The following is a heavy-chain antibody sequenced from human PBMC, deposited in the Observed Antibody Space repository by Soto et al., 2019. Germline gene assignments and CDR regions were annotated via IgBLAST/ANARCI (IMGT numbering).Heavy chain of an antibody. J-gene: IGHJ6*02. CDR1: GYTLTELS. Sequence: SVKVSCKVSGYTLTELSMHWVRQAPGKGLEWMGGFDPEDGETIYAQKFQGRVTMTEDTSTDTAYMELSSLRSDDTAVYYCARMGDVPYYCDGMDVWGQGTTDIVSS. D-gene: IGHD3-16*01. CDR2: FDPEDGET. CDR3: ARMGDVPYYCDGMDV. V-gene: IGHV1-24*01.